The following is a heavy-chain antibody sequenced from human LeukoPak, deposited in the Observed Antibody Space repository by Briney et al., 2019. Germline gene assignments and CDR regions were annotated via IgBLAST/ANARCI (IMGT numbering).Heavy chain of an antibody. CDR3: ARSAATTPAYYYYYMDV. Sequence: SETLSLTCTVSGGSISTSNYYWGWIRPPPGKGLEWIGNIFYSGSTYYSPSLRSRVTISLDTSRNQFSLKLNSVTAADTAVYHCARSAATTPAYYYYYMDVWGKGTTVTVSS. D-gene: IGHD4-17*01. CDR2: IFYSGST. V-gene: IGHV4-39*07. CDR1: GGSISTSNYY. J-gene: IGHJ6*03.